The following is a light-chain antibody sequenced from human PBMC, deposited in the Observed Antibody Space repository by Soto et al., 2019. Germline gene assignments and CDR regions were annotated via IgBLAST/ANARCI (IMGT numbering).Light chain of an antibody. Sequence: EIVLRRSLATQSLSPGERATLSCRASQSVSSYLTWYQQKPGQAPRLLIYEASNRATGIPARFSGSGSGTDFTLTISSLEPEDFAVYYCQQRSNWPLFSFGPGTKVDIK. CDR3: QQRSNWPLFS. CDR1: QSVSSY. CDR2: EAS. V-gene: IGKV3-11*01. J-gene: IGKJ3*01.